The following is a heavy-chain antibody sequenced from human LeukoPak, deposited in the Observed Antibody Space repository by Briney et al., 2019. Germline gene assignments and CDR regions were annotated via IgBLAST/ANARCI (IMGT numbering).Heavy chain of an antibody. CDR2: IYTSGST. Sequence: SSETLSLTCTVSGGSISSYYWSWIRQPAGKGLEWIGRIYTSGSTNYNPSLKSRVTISVDTSKNQFSLKLSSVTAADTAVYYCARDRRGCSGGSCDYYYYGMDVWGQGTTVTVSS. CDR1: GGSISSYY. D-gene: IGHD2-15*01. V-gene: IGHV4-4*07. CDR3: ARDRRGCSGGSCDYYYYGMDV. J-gene: IGHJ6*02.